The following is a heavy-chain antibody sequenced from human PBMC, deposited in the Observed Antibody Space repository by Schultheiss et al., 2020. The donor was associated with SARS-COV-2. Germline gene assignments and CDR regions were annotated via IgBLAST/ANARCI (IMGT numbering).Heavy chain of an antibody. D-gene: IGHD3-10*01. Sequence: GGSLRLSCAASGFTINTNYMSWVRQAPGKGLEWVSYISGSRSYTNYADSVKGRFTISRDNAKNSLYLQMNSLRAEDTAVYYCARDLMVRGVSWRYGMDVWGQGTTVTVSS. J-gene: IGHJ6*02. CDR2: ISGSRSYT. V-gene: IGHV3-11*06. CDR1: GFTINTNY. CDR3: ARDLMVRGVSWRYGMDV.